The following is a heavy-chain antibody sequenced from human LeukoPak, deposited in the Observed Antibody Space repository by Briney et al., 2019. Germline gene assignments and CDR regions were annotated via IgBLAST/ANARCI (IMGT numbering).Heavy chain of an antibody. CDR1: GFTFSSYE. Sequence: GGSLRLSCAASGFTFSSYEMNWVRQAPGKGLEWVSYISSSSSTIYYADSVKGRFTISRDNAKNSLYLQMNSLRAEDTAVCYCARSSYYSSGWYFDYWGQGTLVTVSS. CDR3: ARSSYYSSGWYFDY. J-gene: IGHJ4*02. CDR2: ISSSSSTI. V-gene: IGHV3-48*03. D-gene: IGHD6-19*01.